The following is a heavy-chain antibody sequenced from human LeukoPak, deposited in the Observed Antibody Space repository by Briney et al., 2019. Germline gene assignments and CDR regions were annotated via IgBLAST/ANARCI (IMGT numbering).Heavy chain of an antibody. V-gene: IGHV1-18*01. J-gene: IGHJ3*02. CDR1: GYTFPSYG. CDR3: ARGNRGWYAIDI. D-gene: IGHD6-19*01. CDR2: ISAYNGNT. Sequence: ASVKVSCEASGYTFPSYGISWVRQAPGQGLEWMGWISAYNGNTNYAQKLQGRVTMPTDTTTSTAYMELRSLRSDDTAVYYCARGNRGWYAIDIWGQGTMVTVSS.